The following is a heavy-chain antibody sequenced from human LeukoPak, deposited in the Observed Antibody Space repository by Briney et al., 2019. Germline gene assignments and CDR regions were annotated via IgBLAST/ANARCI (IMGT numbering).Heavy chain of an antibody. V-gene: IGHV4-34*01. Sequence: TSSETLSLTCAVYGGSFSDYYWSWIRQPPGKGLEWIGSIYYSGSTYYNPSLKSRVTISVDTSKNQFSLKLSSVTAADTAVYYCASLSGYVDYWGQGILVTVSS. CDR1: GGSFSDYY. J-gene: IGHJ4*02. D-gene: IGHD1-26*01. CDR3: ASLSGYVDY. CDR2: IYYSGST.